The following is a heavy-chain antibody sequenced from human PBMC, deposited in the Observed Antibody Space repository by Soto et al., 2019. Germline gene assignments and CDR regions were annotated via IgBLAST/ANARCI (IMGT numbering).Heavy chain of an antibody. J-gene: IGHJ4*02. CDR3: ARARIGYSYAQRGGRFDY. CDR1: GYTFTSYG. Sequence: ASVKVSCKASGYTFTSYGISWVRQAPGQGLEWMGWISAYNGNTNYAQKLQGRVTMTTDTSTSTAYMELRSLRSDDTAVYYCARARIGYSYAQRGGRFDYWGQGTLVTVSS. D-gene: IGHD5-18*01. V-gene: IGHV1-18*01. CDR2: ISAYNGNT.